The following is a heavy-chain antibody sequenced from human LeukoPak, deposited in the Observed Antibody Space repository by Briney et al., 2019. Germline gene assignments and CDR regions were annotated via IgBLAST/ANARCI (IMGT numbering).Heavy chain of an antibody. V-gene: IGHV1-18*01. CDR1: GYTFTNYG. Sequence: ASVKVSCKASGYTFTNYGITWVRQAPGQGLEWMGWISAYNGNTNYAQKLQGRVTMTTDTSTSTAYMELRSLRSDDTAVYYCARDPNRATFDYWGQGTLVTVSS. CDR2: ISAYNGNT. CDR3: ARDPNRATFDY. D-gene: IGHD1-26*01. J-gene: IGHJ4*02.